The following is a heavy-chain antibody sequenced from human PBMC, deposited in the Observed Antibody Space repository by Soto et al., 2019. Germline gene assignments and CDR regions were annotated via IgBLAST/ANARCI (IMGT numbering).Heavy chain of an antibody. CDR2: IKQDGSEK. Sequence: EVQLVESGGGLVQPGGSLRLSCAASGFTFSSYWMSWVRQAPGKGLEWVANIKQDGSEKYYVDSVKGRFTISRDNAKNSRYLQMNSLRAEDTAVYYCAREGTVYYYYGMDVWGQGTTVTVSS. D-gene: IGHD1-1*01. CDR3: AREGTVYYYYGMDV. CDR1: GFTFSSYW. J-gene: IGHJ6*02. V-gene: IGHV3-7*01.